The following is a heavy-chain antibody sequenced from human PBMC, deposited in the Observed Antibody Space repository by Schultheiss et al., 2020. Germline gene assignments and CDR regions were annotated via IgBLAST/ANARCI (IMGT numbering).Heavy chain of an antibody. J-gene: IGHJ3*02. Sequence: GGSLRLSCAASGFTFSSYAMSWVRQAPGKGLEWVSAISGRGGSTYYADSVKGRFTVSRDNAKKSLYLQMNSLRAEDTAVYYCAGEGLGELAFDIWGQGTMVTVSS. CDR2: ISGRGGST. D-gene: IGHD3-16*01. CDR1: GFTFSSYA. CDR3: AGEGLGELAFDI. V-gene: IGHV3-23*01.